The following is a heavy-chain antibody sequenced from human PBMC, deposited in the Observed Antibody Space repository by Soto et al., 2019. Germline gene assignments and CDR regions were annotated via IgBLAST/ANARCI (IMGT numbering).Heavy chain of an antibody. D-gene: IGHD6-13*01. CDR2: ISNDGSNK. J-gene: IGHJ4*02. Sequence: QVQLVDSGGGVVQPGRSLRLSCVASGFTFSTYGMHWVRQAPGKGLEWVAVISNDGSNKYYADSVKGRFTISRDDSRNKVYLQMNSLRPEDTAVYYCARDHHNSGWYNVGNYWGRGTLVTVSS. CDR3: ARDHHNSGWYNVGNY. CDR1: GFTFSTYG. V-gene: IGHV3-30*03.